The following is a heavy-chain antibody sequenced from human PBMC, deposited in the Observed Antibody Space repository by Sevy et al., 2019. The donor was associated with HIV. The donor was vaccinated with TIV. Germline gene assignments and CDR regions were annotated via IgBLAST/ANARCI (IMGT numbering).Heavy chain of an antibody. V-gene: IGHV3-33*01. Sequence: GGSLTLSCAASGFSISGYGMHWVRHAPGKGLEWVAVIWYDGTNKEYADSVKGRFTISRDNSKNTLYLQMNSLRAEDTAVYYCAREDIRVAGIGYYFHSWGQGTLVTVSS. CDR2: IWYDGTNK. J-gene: IGHJ4*02. D-gene: IGHD6-19*01. CDR3: AREDIRVAGIGYYFHS. CDR1: GFSISGYG.